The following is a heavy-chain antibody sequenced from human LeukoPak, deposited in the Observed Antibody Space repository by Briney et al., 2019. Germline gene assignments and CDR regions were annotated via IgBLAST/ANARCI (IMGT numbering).Heavy chain of an antibody. J-gene: IGHJ4*02. CDR2: MNPNSGNT. CDR1: GYTFTSYD. D-gene: IGHD3-10*01. Sequence: GASVKVSCKASGYTFTSYDINWVRRATGQGLEWMGWMNPNSGNTGYAQKFQGRVTMTRNTSISTAYMELSSLRSEDTAVYYCARVLWFGELSSYYWGQGTLVTVSS. CDR3: ARVLWFGELSSYY. V-gene: IGHV1-8*01.